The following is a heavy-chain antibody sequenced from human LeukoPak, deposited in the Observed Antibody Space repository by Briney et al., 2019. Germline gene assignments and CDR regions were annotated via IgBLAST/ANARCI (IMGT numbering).Heavy chain of an antibody. CDR2: ISSSGSTI. Sequence: PGGSLRLSCAASGFTFSDYYMSWIRQAPGKGLEWVSYISSSGSTIYYADSVKGRFTISRDNAKNSLYLQMNSLRAEDTAVYYCAKERIVGATTRGFFDYWGQGTLVTVSS. J-gene: IGHJ4*02. V-gene: IGHV3-11*01. CDR3: AKERIVGATTRGFFDY. D-gene: IGHD1-26*01. CDR1: GFTFSDYY.